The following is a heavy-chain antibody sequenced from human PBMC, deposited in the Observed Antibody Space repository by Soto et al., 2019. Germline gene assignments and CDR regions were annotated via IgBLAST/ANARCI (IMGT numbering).Heavy chain of an antibody. CDR2: ISGSGGGT. CDR3: ANEQSTGDFHY. V-gene: IGHV3-23*01. CDR1: GFTFSSYA. Sequence: GGSLSLSFAASGFTFSSYAMSWVRQAPGKGLEWVSAISGSGGGTYYADSVKGRFTISRDNSKNTLYLQMNSLRAEDPAVYYCANEQSTGDFHYWGQGTLVTVSS. J-gene: IGHJ4*02. D-gene: IGHD2-2*01.